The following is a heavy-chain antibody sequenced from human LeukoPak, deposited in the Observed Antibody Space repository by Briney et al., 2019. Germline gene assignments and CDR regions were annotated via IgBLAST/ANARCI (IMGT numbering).Heavy chain of an antibody. CDR2: ISYDGIDK. J-gene: IGHJ2*01. CDR3: ASAMNFGHFDL. V-gene: IGHV3-30*03. CDR1: GFTFSTSG. Sequence: GGSLRLSCAASGFTFSTSGIHWVRQAPGKGLEWVAVISYDGIDKYYTDSVKGRFTISRDNSNNTLYLQMSSLRADDTAVYYCASAMNFGHFDLWGRGTLVTVSS. D-gene: IGHD2-2*01.